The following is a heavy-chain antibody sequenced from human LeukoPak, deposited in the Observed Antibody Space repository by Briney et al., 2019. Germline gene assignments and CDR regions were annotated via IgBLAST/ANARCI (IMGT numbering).Heavy chain of an antibody. Sequence: ASVKVSCKASGYTFTSYGISWVRQAPGQGLEWMGWISAYNGNTNYAQKLHGRVTMTTDTSTSTAYMELRSLRSDDTAVYCCARDRDSVATRAFDIWGQGTMVTVSS. V-gene: IGHV1-18*01. J-gene: IGHJ3*02. CDR1: GYTFTSYG. CDR2: ISAYNGNT. CDR3: ARDRDSVATRAFDI. D-gene: IGHD2-15*01.